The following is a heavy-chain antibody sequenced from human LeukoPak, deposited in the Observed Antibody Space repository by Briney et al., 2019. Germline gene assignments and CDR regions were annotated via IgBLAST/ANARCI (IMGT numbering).Heavy chain of an antibody. D-gene: IGHD5-24*01. CDR2: ISTTGGYT. V-gene: IGHV3-23*01. CDR3: AKKPATIKFPFDI. CDR1: GFSFSTYD. J-gene: IGHJ4*02. Sequence: GSLRLSCVGSGFSFSTYDMGWVRQTPGKGLEWVSAISTTGGYTEDADSVKGRFTISRDNSQNTLFLQMRSLRAEDTAVYYCAKKPATIKFPFDIWGQGTLVTVSP.